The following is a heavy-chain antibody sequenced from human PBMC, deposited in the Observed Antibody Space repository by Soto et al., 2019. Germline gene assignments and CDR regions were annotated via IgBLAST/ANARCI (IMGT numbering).Heavy chain of an antibody. Sequence: QVQLVQSGAEVKKPGSSVKVSCKASGGTFSSYAISWVRQAPGQGLEWMGGIIPIFGTANYAQKFQGRVTITADESTSTAYMELSSLRSEDTAVYYWARDGVGGGATIYYFDYWGQGTLVTVSS. CDR3: ARDGVGGGATIYYFDY. J-gene: IGHJ4*02. CDR2: IIPIFGTA. CDR1: GGTFSSYA. V-gene: IGHV1-69*01. D-gene: IGHD1-26*01.